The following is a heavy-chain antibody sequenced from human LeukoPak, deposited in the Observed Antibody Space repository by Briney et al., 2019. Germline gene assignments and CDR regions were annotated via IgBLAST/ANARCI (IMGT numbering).Heavy chain of an antibody. V-gene: IGHV3-20*04. Sequence: AGGSLRLSCAASGFTFDDYGMSWVRHAPGKGLEWVSGINWNGGSAGYADSVKGRFTISRDNAKNSLYLQMNRLRAEDTALYYCARVLDNLEYYFDHWGQGTLVTVSS. CDR3: ARVLDNLEYYFDH. D-gene: IGHD3-9*01. CDR2: INWNGGSA. CDR1: GFTFDDYG. J-gene: IGHJ4*02.